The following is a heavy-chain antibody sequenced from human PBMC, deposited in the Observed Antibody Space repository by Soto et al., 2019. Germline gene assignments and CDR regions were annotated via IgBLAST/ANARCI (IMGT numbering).Heavy chain of an antibody. CDR2: TYYRSEWYN. D-gene: IGHD3-10*01. Sequence: NHSRTLSLTCAISGDSVSSNSAAWNWIRQSPSRGLEWLGRTYYRSEWYNDYAVSVKSRITITPDTSKNQFSLQLNSVTPEDTAVYYCARGPLWFGEFPKEFGPHYGMDVWGQGTTVTVSS. J-gene: IGHJ6*02. CDR3: ARGPLWFGEFPKEFGPHYGMDV. V-gene: IGHV6-1*01. CDR1: GDSVSSNSAA.